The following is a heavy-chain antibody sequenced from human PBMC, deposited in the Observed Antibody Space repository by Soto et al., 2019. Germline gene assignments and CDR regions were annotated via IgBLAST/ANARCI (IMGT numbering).Heavy chain of an antibody. V-gene: IGHV3-30*18. Sequence: QPGGSLRLSCAASGFTFSSYGMHWVRQAPGKGLEWVAVISYDGSNKYYADSVKGRFTISRDNSKNTLYLQMNSLRAEDTAVYYCAKDSGGYSYGPDYWGQGTLVTVSS. D-gene: IGHD5-18*01. CDR1: GFTFSSYG. CDR3: AKDSGGYSYGPDY. J-gene: IGHJ4*02. CDR2: ISYDGSNK.